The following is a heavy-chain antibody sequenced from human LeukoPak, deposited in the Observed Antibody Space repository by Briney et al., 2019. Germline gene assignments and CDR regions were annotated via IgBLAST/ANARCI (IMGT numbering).Heavy chain of an antibody. CDR1: GFTFSSYG. CDR2: ISYDGSNK. CDR3: AKGVEWGSGSYFDY. Sequence: GRSLRLSCAASGFTFSSYGMHWVRQAPGKGLEWVAVISYDGSNKYYADSVEGRFTISRDNSKNTLYLQMNSLRAEDTAVYYCAKGVEWGSGSYFDYWGQGTLVTVSS. D-gene: IGHD3-10*01. J-gene: IGHJ4*02. V-gene: IGHV3-30*18.